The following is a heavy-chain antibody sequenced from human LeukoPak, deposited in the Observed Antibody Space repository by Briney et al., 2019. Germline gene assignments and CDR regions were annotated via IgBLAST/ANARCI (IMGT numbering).Heavy chain of an antibody. CDR2: IYYSGST. Sequence: SETLSLTCTVSGGSISSGDYYWSWIRQPPGKGLEWIGYIYYSGSTYYNPSLKSRVTISVDTSKNQFSLKLSSVTAADTAVYYCARDGGGYSYKPAFDYWGQGTLVTVSS. V-gene: IGHV4-30-4*01. J-gene: IGHJ4*02. D-gene: IGHD5-18*01. CDR3: ARDGGGYSYKPAFDY. CDR1: GGSISSGDYY.